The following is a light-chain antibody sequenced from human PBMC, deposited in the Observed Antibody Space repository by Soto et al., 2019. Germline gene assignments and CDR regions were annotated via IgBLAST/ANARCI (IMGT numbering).Light chain of an antibody. CDR3: QQYGSSPT. Sequence: IVMTQSPATLSVSPGERATLSCRASQSIASNLAWYQQKPGQAPRLLIYGESTRATGIPARFSGSGSGTKFTLIISSLQSEDFAVYYCQQYGSSPTFGQGTKVDI. J-gene: IGKJ1*01. V-gene: IGKV3-15*01. CDR2: GES. CDR1: QSIASN.